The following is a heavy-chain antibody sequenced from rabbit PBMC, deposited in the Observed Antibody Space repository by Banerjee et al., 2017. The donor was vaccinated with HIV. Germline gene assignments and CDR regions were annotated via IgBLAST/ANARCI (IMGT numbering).Heavy chain of an antibody. CDR1: GFSFSSSYY. CDR2: IGAASSGST. CDR3: ARDAANNPAIHFGL. J-gene: IGHJ6*01. Sequence: QEQLVESGGGLVQPEGSLTLTCTASGFSFSSSYYICWVRQAPGKGLEWIGCIGAASSGSTYYASWAKGRFTISKTSSTTVTLQMTSLTAADSATYFCARDAANNPAIHFGLWGPGTL. D-gene: IGHD7-1*01. V-gene: IGHV1S45*01.